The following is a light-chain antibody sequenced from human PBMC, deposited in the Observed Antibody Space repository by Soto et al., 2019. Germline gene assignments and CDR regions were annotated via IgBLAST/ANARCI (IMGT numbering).Light chain of an antibody. Sequence: QSVLTQPPSVSGAPGQTITMSCTGSGSNVGASYDVHWYQVLPGAGPRLLIYKNNNRPSGVPDRFSGSKSGTSASLAITGLRAEDEADYSCQSYDNILSGPLFGGVTKLTVL. V-gene: IGLV1-40*01. CDR2: KNN. CDR3: QSYDNILSGPL. CDR1: GSNVGASYD. J-gene: IGLJ3*02.